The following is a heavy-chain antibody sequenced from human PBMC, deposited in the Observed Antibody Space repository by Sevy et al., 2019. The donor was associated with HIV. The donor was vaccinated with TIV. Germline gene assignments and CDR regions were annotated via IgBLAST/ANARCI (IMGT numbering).Heavy chain of an antibody. V-gene: IGHV3-48*01. CDR3: ARDNATVSRRGLRYYYYGTDV. J-gene: IGHJ6*02. D-gene: IGHD2-2*01. Sequence: GGSLRLSCAASGFTFSDYSMNWVRQAPGKGLEWVSYISSSSSPIYYADSVKGRFTISRDNAKNSLYLQMISLRAEDAAVYYCARDNATVSRRGLRYYYYGTDVWGQGTTVTVSS. CDR1: GFTFSDYS. CDR2: ISSSSSPI.